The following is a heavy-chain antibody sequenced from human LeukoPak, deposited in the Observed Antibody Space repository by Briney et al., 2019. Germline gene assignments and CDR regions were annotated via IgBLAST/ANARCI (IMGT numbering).Heavy chain of an antibody. CDR1: GFTFGRYW. CDR2: IKQDGSER. V-gene: IGHV3-7*01. Sequence: GGSLRLSCVDSGFTFGRYWMSWVRQAPGKGLEWVANIKQDGSERYYVDSVKGRFTISRDNAKNSLYLQMNSLRAEDTAVYYCARDLAYYDFGYFDYWGQGTLVTVSS. CDR3: ARDLAYYDFGYFDY. J-gene: IGHJ4*02. D-gene: IGHD3-3*01.